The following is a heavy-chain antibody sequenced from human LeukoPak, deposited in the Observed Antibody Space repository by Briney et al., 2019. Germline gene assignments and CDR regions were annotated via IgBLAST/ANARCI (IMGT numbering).Heavy chain of an antibody. D-gene: IGHD2-2*01. J-gene: IGHJ6*02. Sequence: QPGGSLRLSCAASGFTFSSYAMHWVRQAPGKGLEWVAVISYDGSNKYYADSVKGRFTISRDNSKNTLYLQMNSLRAEDTAVYYCARDLGYCSSTSCGNYYYGMDVWGQGTTVTVSS. CDR1: GFTFSSYA. CDR2: ISYDGSNK. CDR3: ARDLGYCSSTSCGNYYYGMDV. V-gene: IGHV3-30-3*01.